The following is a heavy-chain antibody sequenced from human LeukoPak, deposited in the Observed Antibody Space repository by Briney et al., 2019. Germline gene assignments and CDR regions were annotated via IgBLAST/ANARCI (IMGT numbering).Heavy chain of an antibody. CDR2: ISAYNGNT. D-gene: IGHD3-22*01. Sequence: ASVKVSCKASGYTFTSYGISWVRQAPGQGLEWMGWISAYNGNTNYAQKLQGRVTMTTDTSTSTAYMELRSLRSDDTAVYYCARVAVESRYYYDSSGYYPLDYWGQGTLVTASS. CDR3: ARVAVESRYYYDSSGYYPLDY. CDR1: GYTFTSYG. V-gene: IGHV1-18*01. J-gene: IGHJ4*02.